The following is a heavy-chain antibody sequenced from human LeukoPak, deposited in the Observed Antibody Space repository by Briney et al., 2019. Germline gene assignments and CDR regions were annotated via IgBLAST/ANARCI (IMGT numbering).Heavy chain of an antibody. J-gene: IGHJ3*02. CDR2: IYYSGST. CDR1: GGSFSGYY. Sequence: SETLSLTCAVYGGSFSGYYWSWIRQPPGKGLEWIGSIYYSGSTYYNPSLKSRVTISVDTSKNQFSLKLSSVTAADTAVYYCARAHYDSSGYKRGAFDIWGQGTMVTVSS. V-gene: IGHV4-34*01. CDR3: ARAHYDSSGYKRGAFDI. D-gene: IGHD3-22*01.